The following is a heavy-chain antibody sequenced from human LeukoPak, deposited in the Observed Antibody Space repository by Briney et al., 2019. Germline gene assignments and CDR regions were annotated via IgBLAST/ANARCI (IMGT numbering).Heavy chain of an antibody. D-gene: IGHD3-22*01. J-gene: IGHJ3*02. V-gene: IGHV1-69*13. CDR3: AGFFYDNSGDAFDI. Sequence: SAKVSCKASGGGFTFTSHAISWVRQAPGQGLEWMGGLIPIYGSANYAQKFQGRVTITSDESTRTVYMGLSSLRPEDSAVYYCAGFFYDNSGDAFDIWGQGTMVTVSS. CDR1: GGGFTFTSHA. CDR2: LIPIYGSA.